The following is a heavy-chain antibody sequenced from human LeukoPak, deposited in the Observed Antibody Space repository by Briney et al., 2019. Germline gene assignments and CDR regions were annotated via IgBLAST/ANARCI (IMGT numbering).Heavy chain of an antibody. V-gene: IGHV1-18*01. J-gene: IGHJ5*02. D-gene: IGHD4-17*01. Sequence: ASVKVSCKASGYTFTSYGISWVRQAPGQGLGWMGWISGYNGNTNYAQKLQGRVTMTTDTSTSTAYMELRSLRSDDTAVYYCARAPRDGDYGWFDPWGQGTLVTVSS. CDR3: ARAPRDGDYGWFDP. CDR2: ISGYNGNT. CDR1: GYTFTSYG.